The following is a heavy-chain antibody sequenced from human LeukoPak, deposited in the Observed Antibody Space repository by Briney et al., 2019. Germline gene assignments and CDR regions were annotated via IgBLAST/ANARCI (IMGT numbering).Heavy chain of an antibody. D-gene: IGHD3-10*01. Sequence: GASVKVSCKASGYSFTTYDLHWVRQAPGQRLEWMGWINAGITNTKYSQKFQGRVTITRDTSASTAYLELSSLRSEDTAVYYCASGHSHGFVYWGQGALVTVSS. CDR1: GYSFTTYD. J-gene: IGHJ4*02. CDR2: INAGITNT. V-gene: IGHV1-3*01. CDR3: ASGHSHGFVY.